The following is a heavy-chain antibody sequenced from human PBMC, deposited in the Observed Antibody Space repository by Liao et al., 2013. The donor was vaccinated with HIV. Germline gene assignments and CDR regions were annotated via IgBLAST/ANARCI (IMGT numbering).Heavy chain of an antibody. V-gene: IGHV4-61*02. J-gene: IGHJ6*03. CDR1: GGSINSGNYY. Sequence: QVQLQESGPGLVKPSQTLSLTCTVSGGSINSGNYYWSWIRQPAGKGLEWIGRIHTSGSTNYNPSLKSRVTMSEDTSKNQFSLKLSSVTAADTAVYYCARDRWYDSYYMDVWGKGTTVTVSS. CDR3: ARDRWYDSYYMDV. D-gene: IGHD6-13*01. CDR2: IHTSGST.